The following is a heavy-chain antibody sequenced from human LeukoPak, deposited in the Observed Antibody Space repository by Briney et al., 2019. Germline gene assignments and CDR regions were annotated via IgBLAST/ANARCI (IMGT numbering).Heavy chain of an antibody. V-gene: IGHV1-18*01. CDR2: ISAYNGNT. Sequence: ASVKVSCKTSGYTLSNFGISWVRQAPGQGLEWMGWISAYNGNTNYAQKLQGRVTMTTDTSTSTAYMELRSLRSDDTAVYYCARGGLTGPVLYYGMDVWGQGTTVTVSS. CDR3: ARGGLTGPVLYYGMDV. CDR1: GYTLSNFG. D-gene: IGHD3-9*01. J-gene: IGHJ6*02.